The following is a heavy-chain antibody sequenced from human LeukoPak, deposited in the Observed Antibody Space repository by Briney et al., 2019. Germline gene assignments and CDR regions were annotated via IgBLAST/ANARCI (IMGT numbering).Heavy chain of an antibody. V-gene: IGHV3-23*01. J-gene: IGHJ6*03. Sequence: PGGSLRLSCAASGFTFSSYAMSWVRQAPGKGLEWVSAISGSGGSTYYADSVKGRFTISRDNSKNTLYLQMNSLRAEDTAVYYCAKDGLGSGYYYYYYYMDVWGKGTTVTISS. CDR1: GFTFSSYA. D-gene: IGHD3-22*01. CDR3: AKDGLGSGYYYYYYYMDV. CDR2: ISGSGGST.